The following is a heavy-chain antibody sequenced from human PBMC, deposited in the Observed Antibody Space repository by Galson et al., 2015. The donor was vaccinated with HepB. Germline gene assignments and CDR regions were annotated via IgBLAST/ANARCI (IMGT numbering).Heavy chain of an antibody. CDR3: ARGGWGSSPYFDY. J-gene: IGHJ4*02. V-gene: IGHV3-23*01. D-gene: IGHD6-6*01. Sequence: SLRLSCAASGFTFSSYAMSWVRQAPGKGLEWVSAISGSGGSTYYADSVKGRFTISRDNSKNTLYLQMNSLRAEDTAVYYCARGGWGSSPYFDYWGQGTLVTVSS. CDR1: GFTFSSYA. CDR2: ISGSGGST.